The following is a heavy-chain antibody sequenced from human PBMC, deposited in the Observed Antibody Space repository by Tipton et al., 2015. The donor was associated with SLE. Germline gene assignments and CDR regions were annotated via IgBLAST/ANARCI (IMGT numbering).Heavy chain of an antibody. CDR1: RGSFSGYH. CDR3: ARGVAYYYDFGALDI. D-gene: IGHD3-22*01. CDR2: INYSGST. V-gene: IGHV4-34*01. J-gene: IGHJ3*02. Sequence: TLSLTCTIYRGSFSGYHWSWIRQPPGKGLEWIGEINYSGSTNYNPSLKRRLTISIGTSKNQLSLELSSVTAADTAVYYCARGVAYYYDFGALDIWGQGTMVTVSS.